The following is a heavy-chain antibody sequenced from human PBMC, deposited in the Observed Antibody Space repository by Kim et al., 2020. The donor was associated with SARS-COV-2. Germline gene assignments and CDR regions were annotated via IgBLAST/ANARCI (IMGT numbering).Heavy chain of an antibody. D-gene: IGHD2-21*02. J-gene: IGHJ4*02. V-gene: IGHV3-23*01. Sequence: YSADSVKGRFTISRDNSKNTLYLQMNSRRAEDTAVYYCARLCGGDCYSRVWGQGTLVTVSS. CDR3: ARLCGGDCYSRV.